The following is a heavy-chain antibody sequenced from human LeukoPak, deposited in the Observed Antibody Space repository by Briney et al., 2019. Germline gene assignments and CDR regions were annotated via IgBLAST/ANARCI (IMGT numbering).Heavy chain of an antibody. D-gene: IGHD2-2*01. CDR2: IWYDGSNK. CDR3: ARGCSSTSCYGY. J-gene: IGHJ4*02. Sequence: PGGSLRLSCAASGFTFSSYGMHWVRQAPGKGLEWVAVIWYDGSNKYYADSVRGRFTISRDNSKNTLYLQMNSLRAEDTAVYYCARGCSSTSCYGYWGQGTLVTVSS. CDR1: GFTFSSYG. V-gene: IGHV3-33*01.